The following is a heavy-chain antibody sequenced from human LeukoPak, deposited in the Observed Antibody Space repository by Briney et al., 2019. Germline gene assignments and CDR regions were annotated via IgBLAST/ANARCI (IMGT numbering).Heavy chain of an antibody. CDR3: PSSPWGSGGAFDI. CDR1: GGSISSGGYS. J-gene: IGHJ3*02. Sequence: SQTLSLTCAVSGGSISSGGYSWSWIRQPPGKGLEWIRYIYHSGSTYYNPSLKSRVTISVDRSKNQFSLKLSSVTAADTAVYYCPSSPWGSGGAFDIWGKGTMATVSS. D-gene: IGHD3-10*01. CDR2: IYHSGST. V-gene: IGHV4-30-2*01.